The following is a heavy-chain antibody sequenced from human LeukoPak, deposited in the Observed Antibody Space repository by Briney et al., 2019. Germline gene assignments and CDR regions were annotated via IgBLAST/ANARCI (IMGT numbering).Heavy chain of an antibody. V-gene: IGHV3-23*01. CDR2: ISGSGDNT. CDR3: AKGSYYDSSGSFYFDY. J-gene: IGHJ4*02. D-gene: IGHD3-22*01. Sequence: GGSLRLSCAVSDFTVGNNFMSWVRQAPGKGLEWVSGISGSGDNTYYADSVKGRFTISRDNSKNTLYVQVNSLGTEDTAAYYCAKGSYYDSSGSFYFDYWGQGTLVTVSS. CDR1: DFTVGNNF.